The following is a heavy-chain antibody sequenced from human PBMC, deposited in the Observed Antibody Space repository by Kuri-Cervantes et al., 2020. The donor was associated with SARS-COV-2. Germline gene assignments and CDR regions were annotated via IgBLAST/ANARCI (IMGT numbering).Heavy chain of an antibody. D-gene: IGHD1-14*01. CDR1: GFTFSSYW. Sequence: GESLKISCAASGFTFSSYWMSWVRQAPGKGLEWVANIKQDGSEKYYVDSVKGRFTISRDNAKNSLYLQMNSLTAEDTAVYYCARKKTDMDVWGKGTTVTVSS. CDR3: ARKKTDMDV. V-gene: IGHV3-7*01. J-gene: IGHJ6*03. CDR2: IKQDGSEK.